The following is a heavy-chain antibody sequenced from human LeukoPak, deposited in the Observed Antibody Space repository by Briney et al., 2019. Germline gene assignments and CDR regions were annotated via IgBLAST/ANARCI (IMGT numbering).Heavy chain of an antibody. V-gene: IGHV5-51*01. Sequence: GESLKISCKGSGYSFTSYWIGWVRQMPGKGLEWMGIIYPGDSDTRYSPSFQGQVTISADKSISTAYLQWSSQKASDTAMYYCARRSIVGATPYYFDYWGQGTLVTVSS. CDR1: GYSFTSYW. J-gene: IGHJ4*02. D-gene: IGHD1-26*01. CDR2: IYPGDSDT. CDR3: ARRSIVGATPYYFDY.